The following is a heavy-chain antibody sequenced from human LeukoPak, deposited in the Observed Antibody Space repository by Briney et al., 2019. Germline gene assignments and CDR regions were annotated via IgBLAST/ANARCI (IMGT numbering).Heavy chain of an antibody. Sequence: SETLSLTCTASGGPISSDYWSWIRQPPGKGLEWIGYIYYRGSTNYNPSLKSRVTISVDTSKNQFSLKLSSVTAADTAVYYCARLSGYSSGHYYSDYWGQGTLVTVSS. J-gene: IGHJ4*02. V-gene: IGHV4-59*01. CDR3: ARLSGYSSGHYYSDY. D-gene: IGHD3-22*01. CDR1: GGPISSDY. CDR2: IYYRGST.